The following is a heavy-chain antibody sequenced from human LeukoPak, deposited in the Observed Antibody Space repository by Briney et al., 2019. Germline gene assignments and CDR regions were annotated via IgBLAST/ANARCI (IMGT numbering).Heavy chain of an antibody. CDR1: GFTFSSYA. CDR3: ARCDYFDY. V-gene: IGHV3-30-3*01. CDR2: ISYDGSNK. Sequence: GRSLRLSCAASGFTFSSYAMHWVRQAPGKGLEWVAVISYDGSNKYYADSVKGRFTISRDNSKNTLYLQVNSLRAEDTAVYYCARCDYFDYWGQGTLVTVSS. J-gene: IGHJ4*02.